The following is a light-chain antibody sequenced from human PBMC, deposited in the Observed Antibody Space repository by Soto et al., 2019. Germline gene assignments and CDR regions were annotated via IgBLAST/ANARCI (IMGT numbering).Light chain of an antibody. Sequence: QSVLTQPASVSGSPGQSITISCTGTSSDVGGYNYVSWYQQHSGKAPKLMIYEVSNRPSGVSNRFSGSKSGNTASLTISGLQAEDEADYCCSSYTSNSTHVFGTGTKVTVL. CDR2: EVS. CDR1: SSDVGGYNY. J-gene: IGLJ1*01. V-gene: IGLV2-14*01. CDR3: SSYTSNSTHV.